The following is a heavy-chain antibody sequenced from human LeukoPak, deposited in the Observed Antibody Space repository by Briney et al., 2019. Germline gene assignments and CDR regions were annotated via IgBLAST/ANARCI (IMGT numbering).Heavy chain of an antibody. D-gene: IGHD2-8*01. CDR1: GYILTVHY. V-gene: IGHV1-2*02. CDR3: ASSPRIAGHGPLLYSLH. J-gene: IGHJ4*02. CDR2: INPNSGGT. Sequence: GASVKVSCKDTGYILTVHYVDWVGQAPGQVLEWMGWINPNSGGTNYAQKFQGRVTMTRDTSISTAYMELSRLRSDDTAVYYCASSPRIAGHGPLLYSLHWGRGTLVTVSS.